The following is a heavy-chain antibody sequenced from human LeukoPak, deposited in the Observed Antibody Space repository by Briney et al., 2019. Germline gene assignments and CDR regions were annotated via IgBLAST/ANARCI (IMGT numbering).Heavy chain of an antibody. D-gene: IGHD5-18*01. Sequence: GGSLRLSCAASGFTFSGYSMNWVRQAPGKGLEWVSSISSSSSYIYYADSVKGRFTISRDNAKNSLYLQMNSLRAEDTAVYYCARDPRGGYSYGYSAFDIWGQGTMVTVSS. J-gene: IGHJ3*02. V-gene: IGHV3-21*01. CDR2: ISSSSSYI. CDR1: GFTFSGYS. CDR3: ARDPRGGYSYGYSAFDI.